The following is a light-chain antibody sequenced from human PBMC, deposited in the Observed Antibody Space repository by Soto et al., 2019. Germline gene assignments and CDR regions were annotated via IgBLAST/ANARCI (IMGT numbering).Light chain of an antibody. Sequence: QSALTQPPSASGSPGQSVTISCTGTSSDVGGYNYVSWYQQHPGKVPKLMIYEVTKRPSGVPDRFSGSNSGNTASLTVAGLQAEDGADYYCSSYAGSNILVFGGGTKVTVL. CDR2: EVT. J-gene: IGLJ3*02. CDR1: SSDVGGYNY. CDR3: SSYAGSNILV. V-gene: IGLV2-8*01.